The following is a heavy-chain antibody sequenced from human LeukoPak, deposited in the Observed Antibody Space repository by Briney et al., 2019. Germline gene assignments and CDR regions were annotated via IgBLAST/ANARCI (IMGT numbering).Heavy chain of an antibody. CDR3: ARVQDGSSFDY. V-gene: IGHV3-48*03. D-gene: IGHD5-24*01. CDR1: GFTFSSYE. J-gene: IGHJ4*02. CDR2: ISSSGSTI. Sequence: GGSLRLSCAASGFTFSSYEMNWVRQAPGEGLEWVSYISSSGSTIYYADSVKGRFTISRDNAKNSLYLQMNSLRAEDTAVYYCARVQDGSSFDYWGQGTLVTVSS.